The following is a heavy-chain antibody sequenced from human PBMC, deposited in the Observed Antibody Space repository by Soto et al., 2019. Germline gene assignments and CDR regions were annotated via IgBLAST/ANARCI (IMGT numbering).Heavy chain of an antibody. Sequence: PSETLSLTCTVSGGSISSGDYYWSWIRQPPGKGLEWIGYIYYSGSTYYNPSLKSRVTISVDTSKNQFSLKLSSATAADTAVYYCARGGTDIVDRRADWFDPWGQGTLVTVSS. V-gene: IGHV4-30-4*01. CDR3: ARGGTDIVDRRADWFDP. D-gene: IGHD2-15*01. CDR2: IYYSGST. CDR1: GGSISSGDYY. J-gene: IGHJ5*02.